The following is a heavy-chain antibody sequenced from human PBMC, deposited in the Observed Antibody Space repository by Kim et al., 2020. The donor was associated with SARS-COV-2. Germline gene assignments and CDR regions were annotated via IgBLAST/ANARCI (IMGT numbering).Heavy chain of an antibody. J-gene: IGHJ3*02. CDR2: ISYDGSNK. CDR3: ARVRTQHLSRRGAFDI. Sequence: GGSLRLSCAASGFTFSSYAMHWVRQAPGKGLEWVAVISYDGSNKYYADSVKGRFTISRDNSKNTLYLQMNSLRAEDTAVYYCARVRTQHLSRRGAFDIWGQGTMVTVSS. D-gene: IGHD3-10*01. V-gene: IGHV3-30*04. CDR1: GFTFSSYA.